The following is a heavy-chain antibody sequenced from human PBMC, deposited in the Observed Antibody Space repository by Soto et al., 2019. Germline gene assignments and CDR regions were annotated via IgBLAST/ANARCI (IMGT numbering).Heavy chain of an antibody. J-gene: IGHJ4*02. D-gene: IGHD3-16*01. Sequence: GGCMKLCSAASGVTFRNFAMSWVRQAPGMGLEWVSSISGGGINTHYADSVKGRFTISRDNSKNTLFLQMNSLRAEDTAVYYCAKNIDNWESVNTDFWGQGALVTVSS. CDR3: AKNIDNWESVNTDF. CDR2: ISGGGINT. CDR1: GVTFRNFA. V-gene: IGHV3-23*01.